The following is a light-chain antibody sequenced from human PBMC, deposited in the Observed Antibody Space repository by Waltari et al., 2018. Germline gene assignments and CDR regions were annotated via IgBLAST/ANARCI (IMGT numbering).Light chain of an antibody. V-gene: IGKV3-15*01. CDR2: GAS. Sequence: EIVMTQSPATLSVSPGERATLFCRASQSVSSNLAWYHQKPGQAPRLLIYGASTRATGIPARFSGSGSGTEFTLTISSLQSEDFAVYYCQQYNNWPYTFGQGTKLEIK. CDR3: QQYNNWPYT. CDR1: QSVSSN. J-gene: IGKJ2*01.